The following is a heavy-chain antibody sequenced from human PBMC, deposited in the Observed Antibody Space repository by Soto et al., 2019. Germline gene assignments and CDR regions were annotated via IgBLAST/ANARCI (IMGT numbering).Heavy chain of an antibody. CDR2: IIPIFGTA. CDR1: GGTFSSYA. J-gene: IGHJ4*02. V-gene: IGHV1-69*01. CDR3: AGRKLSGYSSTGDY. Sequence: QVQLVQSGAEVKKPGSLVKVSCKASGGTFSSYAISWVRQAPGQGLEWMGGIIPIFGTANYAQKFQGRVTITADESTSTAYMELSSLRSEDTAVYYCAGRKLSGYSSTGDYWGQGTLVTVSS. D-gene: IGHD6-13*01.